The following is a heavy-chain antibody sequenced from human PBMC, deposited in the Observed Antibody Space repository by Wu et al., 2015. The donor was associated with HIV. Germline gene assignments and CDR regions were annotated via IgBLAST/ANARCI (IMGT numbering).Heavy chain of an antibody. D-gene: IGHD3-10*01. CDR3: ATSYYGSGSYPTFYYYYAMDV. CDR2: MNSNNGKT. CDR1: GYTITTYD. J-gene: IGHJ6*02. Sequence: QVHLLQSGAEVKKPGASVMVSCTASGYTITTYDFNWVRQAPGQGLEWMGWMNSNNGKTGYGQKFQGRVAMTRNISTRTAYMELSGLKSEDTAVYYCATSYYGSGSYPTFYYYYAMDVWGQGTTVTVSS. V-gene: IGHV1-8*01.